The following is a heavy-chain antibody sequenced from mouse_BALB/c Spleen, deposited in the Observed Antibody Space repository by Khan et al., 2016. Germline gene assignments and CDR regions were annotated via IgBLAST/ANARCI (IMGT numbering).Heavy chain of an antibody. V-gene: IGHV5-9-4*01. CDR2: ISSGGSYT. J-gene: IGHJ3*01. CDR1: GFTFSSYA. CDR3: VREGAY. Sequence: EVELVESGGGLVKPGGSLKLSCAASGFTFSSYAMSWVRQSPEKRLEWVAEISSGGSYTYYPDTVTGRFHISRDNAKNTLYLEMRSLRSEDSAIFYGVREGAYWGQGTLVTVSA.